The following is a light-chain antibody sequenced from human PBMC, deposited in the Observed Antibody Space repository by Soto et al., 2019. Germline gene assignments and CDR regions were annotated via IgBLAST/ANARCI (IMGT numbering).Light chain of an antibody. CDR3: QQYNSYSYT. CDR1: QTITNW. V-gene: IGKV1-5*01. CDR2: DAS. J-gene: IGKJ2*01. Sequence: DIQMTQSPSILSASVGDRVTITCRSSQTITNWLAWYQQKPGKAPRLLIYDASSLESWVPSRFSGSGSGTEFTLTISSLQPDDFATYYCQQYNSYSYTFGQGTKVDIK.